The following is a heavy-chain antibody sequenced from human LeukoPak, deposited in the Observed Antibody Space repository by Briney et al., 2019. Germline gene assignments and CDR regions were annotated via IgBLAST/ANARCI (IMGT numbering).Heavy chain of an antibody. CDR3: ARVDRWGYYDSSGYYYFDY. D-gene: IGHD3-22*01. J-gene: IGHJ4*02. CDR1: GFTFDDYG. CDR2: IYWNGGST. V-gene: IGHV3-20*04. Sequence: PGWSLRLSCAASGFTFDDYGMSWVRQAPGKGLEWVSGIYWNGGSTGYADSVKGRFTISRDNAKNSLYLQMNSLRAEDTALYYCARVDRWGYYDSSGYYYFDYWGQGTLVTVSS.